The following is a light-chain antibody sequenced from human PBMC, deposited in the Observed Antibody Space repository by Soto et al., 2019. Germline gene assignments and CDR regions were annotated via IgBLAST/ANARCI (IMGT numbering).Light chain of an antibody. Sequence: QSVLTQPPSAYGSPGQSVAISCTGTNRDVGGYNYVSWYQQHPGKAPKLMIYEVNKRPSGVPDRFSGSKSGNTASLTVSGLQADDEADYYCTSYAGSNTFVVYGGGTKVTVL. CDR2: EVN. V-gene: IGLV2-8*01. CDR1: NRDVGGYNY. J-gene: IGLJ2*01. CDR3: TSYAGSNTFVV.